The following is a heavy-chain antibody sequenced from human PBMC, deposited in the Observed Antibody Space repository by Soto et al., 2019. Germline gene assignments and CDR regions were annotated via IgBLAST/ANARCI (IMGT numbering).Heavy chain of an antibody. CDR2: IIPIFGTA. Sequence: GASVKVSCKASGGTFSSYAISWVRQAPGQGLEWMGGIIPIFGTANYAQKFQGRVTITADKSTSTAYMELSSLRSEDTAVYYCARQGCTNVVSTPNSRNGFDPWGQGTMVTVSS. CDR1: GGTFSSYA. V-gene: IGHV1-69*06. CDR3: ARQGCTNVVSTPNSRNGFDP. D-gene: IGHD2-8*01. J-gene: IGHJ5*02.